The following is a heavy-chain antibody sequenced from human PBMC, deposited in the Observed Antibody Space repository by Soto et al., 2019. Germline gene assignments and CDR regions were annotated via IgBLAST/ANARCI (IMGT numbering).Heavy chain of an antibody. V-gene: IGHV4-34*01. CDR1: GGSFSGYY. CDR3: ARGQRYDFWSGPIDY. CDR2: INHSGST. D-gene: IGHD3-3*01. Sequence: PSETLSLTCAVYGGSFSGYYWSWIRQPPGKGLEWIGEINHSGSTNYNPSLKSRVTISVDTSKNQFSLKLSSVTAADTAVYYCARGQRYDFWSGPIDYWGQGTLVTVSS. J-gene: IGHJ4*02.